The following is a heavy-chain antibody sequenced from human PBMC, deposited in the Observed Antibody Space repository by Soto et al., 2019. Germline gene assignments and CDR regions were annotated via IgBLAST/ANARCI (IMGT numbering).Heavy chain of an antibody. D-gene: IGHD3-16*01. V-gene: IGHV3-7*01. CDR2: MDQDGSER. CDR3: VCGGNFFIY. J-gene: IGHJ4*02. Sequence: EVQLVESGGGLVQPGGSLRLSCAASGFTFSTYWMTWVLQPPGKGLEWVANMDQDGSERYYVDSVRGRFTVSRDNAKNSLYLQMSSLRAEDTAVYYCVCGGNFFIYWGQGTLVTVSP. CDR1: GFTFSTYW.